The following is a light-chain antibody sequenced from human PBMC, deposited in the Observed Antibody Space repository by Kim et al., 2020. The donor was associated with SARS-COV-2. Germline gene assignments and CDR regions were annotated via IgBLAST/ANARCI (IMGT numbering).Light chain of an antibody. CDR2: GKN. CDR1: SLRKYY. V-gene: IGLV3-19*01. J-gene: IGLJ3*02. CDR3: GTWDSSLSGGV. Sequence: SSELTQDPALSVALGQTVRITCQGDSLRKYYGTWYQQKPGQAPILVISGKNDRPSGIPDRFSGSSSGNTASLTITGAQAEDEADYYCGTWDSSLSGGVFGEGTQLTDL.